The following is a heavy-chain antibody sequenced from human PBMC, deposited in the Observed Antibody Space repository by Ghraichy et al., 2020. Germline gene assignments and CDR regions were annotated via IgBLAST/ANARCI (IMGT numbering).Heavy chain of an antibody. Sequence: SETLSLTCTVSGGSISSSSYYWGWIRQPPGKGLEWIGSIYYSGSTYYNPSLKSRVTISVDTSKNQFSLKLSSVTAADTAVYYCARHGWYYDSSGPDNWFDPWGQGTLVTVSS. CDR2: IYYSGST. V-gene: IGHV4-39*01. CDR3: ARHGWYYDSSGPDNWFDP. D-gene: IGHD3-22*01. J-gene: IGHJ5*02. CDR1: GGSISSSSYY.